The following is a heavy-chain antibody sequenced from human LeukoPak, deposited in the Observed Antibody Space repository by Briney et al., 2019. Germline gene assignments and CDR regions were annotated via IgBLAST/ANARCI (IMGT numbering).Heavy chain of an antibody. CDR2: ISSSSSYI. CDR1: GFTFSSYS. V-gene: IGHV3-21*01. CDR3: ARDGPYYYDEDY. Sequence: VGSLRLSCAASGFTFSSYSMNWVRQAPGKGLEWVSSISSSSSYIYYADSVKGRFTISRDNAKNSLYLQMNSLRAVDTAVYYCARDGPYYYDEDYWGQGTLVTVSS. D-gene: IGHD3-22*01. J-gene: IGHJ4*02.